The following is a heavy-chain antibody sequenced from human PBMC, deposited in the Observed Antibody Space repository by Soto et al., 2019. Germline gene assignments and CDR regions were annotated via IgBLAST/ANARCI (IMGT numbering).Heavy chain of an antibody. V-gene: IGHV3-64D*06. Sequence: LRLSCAASGFTFYNYAMHWVRQAPGKGLEYVSAISSNGGSTYYADSVKGRFTISRDNSKNTLYLQMSSLRAEDTAVYYCVKDSGYSSGWGRYYYGMDVWGQGTTVTVSS. D-gene: IGHD6-19*01. CDR2: ISSNGGST. CDR3: VKDSGYSSGWGRYYYGMDV. CDR1: GFTFYNYA. J-gene: IGHJ6*02.